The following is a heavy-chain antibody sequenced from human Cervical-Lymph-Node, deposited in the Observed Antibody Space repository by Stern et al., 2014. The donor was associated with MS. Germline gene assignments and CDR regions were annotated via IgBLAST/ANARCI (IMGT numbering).Heavy chain of an antibody. Sequence: QVQLQESGPGLLRPSETLSLTCTVSGASIDHHFWSWIRQPPGKGLEWIGYIYYSGTTNYNASLKGRVAISIDTSRTQFSLRLSSVTAADTAVYYCARATDLWGQGTLVAVS. CDR3: ARATDL. CDR2: IYYSGTT. CDR1: GASIDHHF. V-gene: IGHV4-59*11. J-gene: IGHJ5*02.